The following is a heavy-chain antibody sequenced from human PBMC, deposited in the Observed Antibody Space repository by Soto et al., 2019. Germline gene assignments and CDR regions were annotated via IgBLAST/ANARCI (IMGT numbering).Heavy chain of an antibody. CDR1: AFTFSSYW. Sequence: GESLKISCAASAFTFSSYWMSWVRQAPGKGLEWVANIKQDGSEKYYVDSVKGRFTISRDNAKNSLYLQMNSLRAEDTAVYYCARDLFEAARRGEYAFDIWGQGTMVTVSS. J-gene: IGHJ3*02. V-gene: IGHV3-7*03. CDR2: IKQDGSEK. CDR3: ARDLFEAARRGEYAFDI. D-gene: IGHD3-16*01.